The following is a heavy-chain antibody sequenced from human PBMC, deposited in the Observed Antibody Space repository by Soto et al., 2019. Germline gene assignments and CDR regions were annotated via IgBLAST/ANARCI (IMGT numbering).Heavy chain of an antibody. Sequence: SVKVSCKASGGTFSSYAISWVRQAPGQGLEWMGGIIPIFGTANYAQKFQGRVTITADESTSTAYMELSSLRSEDTAVYYCARDTPGIVVVPAAMGANYYGMDVWGQGTTVTVSS. CDR3: ARDTPGIVVVPAAMGANYYGMDV. CDR1: GGTFSSYA. J-gene: IGHJ6*02. V-gene: IGHV1-69*13. CDR2: IIPIFGTA. D-gene: IGHD2-2*01.